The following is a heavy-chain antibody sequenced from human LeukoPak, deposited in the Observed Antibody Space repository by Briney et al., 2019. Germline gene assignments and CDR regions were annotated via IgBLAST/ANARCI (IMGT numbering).Heavy chain of an antibody. V-gene: IGHV3-7*01. Sequence: GGSLRLSCVASGFTFSSRDWMTWVRQAPGKGLEWVANIKQDGSEKNYVDSVKGRFTISRDNAKNSVDLQMNSLRVEDTAVYYCARDRYSGSYYSYWGQGTLVTVSS. CDR2: IKQDGSEK. J-gene: IGHJ4*02. D-gene: IGHD1-26*01. CDR1: GFTFSSRDW. CDR3: ARDRYSGSYYSY.